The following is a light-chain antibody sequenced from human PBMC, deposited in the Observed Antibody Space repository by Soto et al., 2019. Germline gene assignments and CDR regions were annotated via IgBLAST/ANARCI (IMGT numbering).Light chain of an antibody. J-gene: IGKJ2*01. CDR1: QTIIGNY. CDR2: CAS. Sequence: ESVLTQSPGTLSLSPGERATLSCRASQTIIGNYLAWYQQKPGQAPRLLIYCASNRATGVPGRFSGSYSGKDFHLTINRLEPEDFAVYYCEQHVNSVYIFGQGTRLEIK. CDR3: EQHVNSVYI. V-gene: IGKV3-20*01.